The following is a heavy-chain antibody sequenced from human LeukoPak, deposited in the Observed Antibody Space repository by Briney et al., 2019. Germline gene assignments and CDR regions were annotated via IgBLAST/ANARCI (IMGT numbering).Heavy chain of an antibody. J-gene: IGHJ5*02. Sequence: KSGGFLRLSCAASGFTFSDYYMSWIRQAPGKGLEWVSYISSSGSTIYYADSVKGRFTISRDNAKNSLYLQMNSLRAEDTAVYYCARGGSNYGIVWFDPWGQGTLVTVSS. CDR2: ISSSGSTI. D-gene: IGHD4-11*01. CDR3: ARGGSNYGIVWFDP. V-gene: IGHV3-11*01. CDR1: GFTFSDYY.